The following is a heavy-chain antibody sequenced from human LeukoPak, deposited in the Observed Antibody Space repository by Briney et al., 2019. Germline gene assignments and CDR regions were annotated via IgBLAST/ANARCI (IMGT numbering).Heavy chain of an antibody. CDR3: ARGDDSSGYPPFDY. Sequence: GESLKISCKASGYSFINYWIGWVRQMPGKGLEWMGIIYPGDSDTRYSPSFQGQVTISADKSISTAYLQRSSLKASDTAMYYCARGDDSSGYPPFDYWGQGTLVTVSS. V-gene: IGHV5-51*01. CDR2: IYPGDSDT. D-gene: IGHD3-22*01. CDR1: GYSFINYW. J-gene: IGHJ4*02.